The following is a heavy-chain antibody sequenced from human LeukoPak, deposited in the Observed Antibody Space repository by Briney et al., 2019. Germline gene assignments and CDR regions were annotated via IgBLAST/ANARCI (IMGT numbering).Heavy chain of an antibody. CDR1: GYTFTSYG. Sequence: ASVKASCKPSGYTFTSYGISPVRQAPGQRLEWMGWISAYNGNTNYAQKLQGRVTMTTDTSTSTAYMELRSRRSDDTAVYYCARGAMVRGGIGRDVWGKGTTVTVSS. CDR2: ISAYNGNT. V-gene: IGHV1-18*04. D-gene: IGHD3-10*01. J-gene: IGHJ6*04. CDR3: ARGAMVRGGIGRDV.